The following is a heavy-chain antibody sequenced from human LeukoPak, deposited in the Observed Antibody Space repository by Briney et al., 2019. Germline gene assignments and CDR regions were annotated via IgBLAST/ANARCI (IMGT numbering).Heavy chain of an antibody. Sequence: PGGSLRLSCAASGFTFSNYEMNWVRQAPGKGLEWVSYISSSGSAIYYADSVKGRFTISRDNSKNTLYLQMNSLRAEVTVVYYCAKWGDYDVLTGYYVSDYWGQGALVTVSS. CDR1: GFTFSNYE. V-gene: IGHV3-48*03. CDR2: ISSSGSAI. J-gene: IGHJ4*02. D-gene: IGHD3-9*01. CDR3: AKWGDYDVLTGYYVSDY.